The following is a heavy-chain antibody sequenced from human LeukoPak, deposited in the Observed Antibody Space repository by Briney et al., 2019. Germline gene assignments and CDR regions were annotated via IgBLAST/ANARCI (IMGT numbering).Heavy chain of an antibody. CDR3: ARLGQWLAFDY. CDR1: GGSISSSSYY. CDR2: IYYSGST. D-gene: IGHD6-19*01. V-gene: IGHV4-39*01. J-gene: IGHJ4*02. Sequence: SETLSLTCTVSGGSISSSSYYWGWIRQPPGKGLEWIGSIYYSGSTYYNPSLKSRVTISVDTSKNQFSLKLSSATAADTAVYYCARLGQWLAFDYWGQGTLVTVSS.